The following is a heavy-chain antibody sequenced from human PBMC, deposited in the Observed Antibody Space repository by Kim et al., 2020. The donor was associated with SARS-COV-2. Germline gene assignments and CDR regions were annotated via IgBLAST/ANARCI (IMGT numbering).Heavy chain of an antibody. V-gene: IGHV3-64D*06. CDR3: VKDALIGRYCSIWYLFPANNGFDP. D-gene: IGHD6-13*01. J-gene: IGHJ5*02. Sequence: GGSLRLSCSASGFTFSSYDMHWVRQAPGKGLEYVSAISSNGGSTYYADSVKGSFTISSDNSKNPLYLQMGSLRAEDTAVYYCVKDALIGRYCSIWYLFPANNGFDPWGQGTLVTVSS. CDR1: GFTFSSYD. CDR2: ISSNGGST.